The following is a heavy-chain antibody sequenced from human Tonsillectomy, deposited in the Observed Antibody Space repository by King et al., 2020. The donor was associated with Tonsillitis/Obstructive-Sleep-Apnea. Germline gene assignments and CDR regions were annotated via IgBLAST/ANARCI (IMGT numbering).Heavy chain of an antibody. CDR2: IKEDGSEK. CDR3: ARDGDYDSSGYYYGWYFDL. Sequence: QLVQSGGGLVQPGGSLRLSCAASGFTFSSYWMSWVRQAPGKGLEWVANIKEDGSEKYYVGSVKGRFTISRDNAKNSLYLQMNSLRGEDAAVYYCARDGDYDSSGYYYGWYFDLWGRGTLVTVSS. V-gene: IGHV3-7*03. D-gene: IGHD3-22*01. J-gene: IGHJ2*01. CDR1: GFTFSSYW.